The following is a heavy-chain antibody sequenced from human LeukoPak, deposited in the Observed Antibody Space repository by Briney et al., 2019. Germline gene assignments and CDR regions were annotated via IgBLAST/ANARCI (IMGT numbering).Heavy chain of an antibody. D-gene: IGHD6-19*01. CDR2: IYTSGSA. V-gene: IGHV4-61*02. CDR3: ARDSYSSGWYSRGFDY. J-gene: IGHJ4*02. Sequence: SQTLSLTCTVAGGSISSGSYYWSWIRQPAGRGLEWIARIYTSGSAHYNPSLKSRVTISVDTSKNQFSLKLSSVTAADTAVYYCARDSYSSGWYSRGFDYWGQGTLVTVSS. CDR1: GGSISSGSYY.